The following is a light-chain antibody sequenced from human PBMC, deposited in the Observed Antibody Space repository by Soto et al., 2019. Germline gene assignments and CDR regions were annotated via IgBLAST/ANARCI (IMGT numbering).Light chain of an antibody. Sequence: DIQMTQSPSTLSASIGDRVTITCRASQNINAWLAWYQQQPGKAPRLLIYKASSLQSGVPSRFSGTGSGTEFTLTISSLQPDDFATYYCRQYKSFWTFGQGTKVEIK. CDR2: KAS. CDR3: RQYKSFWT. J-gene: IGKJ1*01. CDR1: QNINAW. V-gene: IGKV1-5*03.